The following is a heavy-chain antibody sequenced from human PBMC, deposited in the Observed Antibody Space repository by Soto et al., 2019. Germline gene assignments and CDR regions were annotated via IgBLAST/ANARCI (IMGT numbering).Heavy chain of an antibody. J-gene: IGHJ6*02. CDR1: GYIFTTYG. CDR3: ARDRPPGSLYGMDA. CDR2: ISADSGYT. V-gene: IGHV1-18*01. Sequence: QIQLVQSGGEVERPGASVTVSCEASGYIFTTYGLSWVRQTPAHGLEWMGWISADSGYTQYAQFLQGRVTMTRDTSTNTGYMELRDLTSDGTGIYYCARDRPPGSLYGMDAWGQGTAVTVSS.